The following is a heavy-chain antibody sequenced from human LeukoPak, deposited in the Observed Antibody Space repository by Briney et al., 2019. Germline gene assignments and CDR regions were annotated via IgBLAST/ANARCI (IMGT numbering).Heavy chain of an antibody. Sequence: GASVKVSCKSSAYTFTGYYMHWVRQAPGQGLGRMGWIGAYNGNTNYAQKLQGRVTMTTDTSTSTAYMELRSLRSDDTAVYYCARDLGYSSSWYRPYYYYYGMDVWGQGTTVTVSS. CDR3: ARDLGYSSSWYRPYYYYYGMDV. V-gene: IGHV1-18*04. D-gene: IGHD6-13*01. CDR2: IGAYNGNT. CDR1: AYTFTGYY. J-gene: IGHJ6*02.